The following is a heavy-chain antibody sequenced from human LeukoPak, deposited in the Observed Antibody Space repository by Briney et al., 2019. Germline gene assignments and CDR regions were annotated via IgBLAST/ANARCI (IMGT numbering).Heavy chain of an antibody. CDR1: GFTFSTYA. J-gene: IGHJ4*02. D-gene: IGHD1-14*01. V-gene: IGHV3-23*01. Sequence: PGGSLRLSCAGSGFTFSTYAMSWVRQAPGKGLEWLSGINGGGGSTYYADSVKGRFTISRDNSQNTLYLQMNSLRAEDTAVYYCAKEVNRRGGLYYFDYWGQGTLVTVSS. CDR2: INGGGGST. CDR3: AKEVNRRGGLYYFDY.